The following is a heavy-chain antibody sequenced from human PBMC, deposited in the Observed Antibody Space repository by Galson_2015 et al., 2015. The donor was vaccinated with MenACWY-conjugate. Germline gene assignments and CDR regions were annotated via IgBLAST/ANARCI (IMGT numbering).Heavy chain of an antibody. V-gene: IGHV6-1*01. CDR2: TYYRSKWYN. CDR3: VREGYYLDY. Sequence: CAISGDSVSSHNAAWNWIRQSPSRGLEWLGKTYYRSKWYNDYAVSVKSRITINPDTSNNQFSLQLNSVTPDDTAVYYCVREGYYLDYRGQGTLVTVSS. J-gene: IGHJ4*02. CDR1: GDSVSSHNAA.